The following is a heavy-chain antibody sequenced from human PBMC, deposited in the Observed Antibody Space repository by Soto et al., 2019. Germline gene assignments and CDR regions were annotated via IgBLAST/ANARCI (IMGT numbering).Heavy chain of an antibody. CDR2: IKLDGSDR. D-gene: IGHD5-18*01. V-gene: IGHV3-7*03. CDR1: GFIFNIYW. J-gene: IGHJ6*02. CDR3: ARESSYGPDWIYGMDV. Sequence: GGSLRLSCAVSGFIFNIYWMSWVRRAPGKGLEWVASIKLDGSDRYYAESAKGRFTISRDNAKNSVSLQMNSLRAEDTAMYYCARESSYGPDWIYGMDVWGQGTTVTVSS.